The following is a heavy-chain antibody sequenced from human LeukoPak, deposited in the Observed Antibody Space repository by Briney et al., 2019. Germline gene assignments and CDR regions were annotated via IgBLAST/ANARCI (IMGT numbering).Heavy chain of an antibody. CDR1: GGSISSSSYY. V-gene: IGHV4-39*07. CDR2: IYYSGIT. D-gene: IGHD3-22*01. Sequence: SETLSLTCTVSGGSISSSSYYWGWIRQPPGKGLEWIGNIYYSGITYYNPSLKSRVTISVDTSKNQFSLKLSSVTAADAVVYYCARSDSSALLPDYWGQGTLVTVSS. J-gene: IGHJ4*02. CDR3: ARSDSSALLPDY.